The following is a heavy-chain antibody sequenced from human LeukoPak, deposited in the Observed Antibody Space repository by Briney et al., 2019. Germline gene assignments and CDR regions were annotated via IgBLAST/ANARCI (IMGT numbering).Heavy chain of an antibody. D-gene: IGHD3-10*01. J-gene: IGHJ3*02. Sequence: SVKVSCKASGGTFSSYAISWVRQAPGQGLEGMGGIIPIFGTANYAEKFQGRVTITADESTSTAYMELSSLRSEDTAVHYCARECYYGSGSYCVEFDAFDIWGQGTMVTVSS. CDR3: ARECYYGSGSYCVEFDAFDI. CDR1: GGTFSSYA. CDR2: IIPIFGTA. V-gene: IGHV1-69*13.